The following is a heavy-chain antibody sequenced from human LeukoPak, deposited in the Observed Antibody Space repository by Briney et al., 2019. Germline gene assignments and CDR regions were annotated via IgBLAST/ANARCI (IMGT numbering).Heavy chain of an antibody. Sequence: GRSLRPSCAASGFTFSSYAMHWVRQAPGKGLEWVAVISYDGSNKYYADSVKGRFTISRDNSKNTLYLQMNSLRAEDTAVYYCARDVGYSYGGDAFDIWGQGTMVTVSS. CDR3: ARDVGYSYGGDAFDI. J-gene: IGHJ3*02. V-gene: IGHV3-30-3*01. CDR1: GFTFSSYA. D-gene: IGHD5-18*01. CDR2: ISYDGSNK.